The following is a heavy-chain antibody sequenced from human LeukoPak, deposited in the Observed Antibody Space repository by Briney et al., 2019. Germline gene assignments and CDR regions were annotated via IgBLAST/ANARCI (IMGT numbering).Heavy chain of an antibody. CDR2: IYTSGST. CDR3: ARGDYYGSENWFDP. CDR1: GGSVSSYY. D-gene: IGHD3-10*01. J-gene: IGHJ5*02. Sequence: SETLSLTCTVSGGSVSSYYWSWIRQPAGKGLEWIGRIYTSGSTNYNPSLKSRVTMSVDTSKNQFSLKLSSVTAADTAVYYCARGDYYGSENWFDPWGQGTLVTVSS. V-gene: IGHV4-4*07.